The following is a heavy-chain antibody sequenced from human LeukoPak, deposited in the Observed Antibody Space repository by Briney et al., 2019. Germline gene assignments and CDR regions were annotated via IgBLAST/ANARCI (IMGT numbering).Heavy chain of an antibody. J-gene: IGHJ4*02. CDR1: GGSFSGYY. Sequence: PSETLSLTCAVYGGSFSGYYWSWIRQPPGKGLEWIGEINHSGSTNYNPSLKSRVTISVDTSKNQFSLQLNSVTPEDTAVYYCARDTGGYSSSWYPYWGQGTLVTVSS. V-gene: IGHV4-34*01. CDR3: ARDTGGYSSSWYPY. CDR2: INHSGST. D-gene: IGHD6-13*01.